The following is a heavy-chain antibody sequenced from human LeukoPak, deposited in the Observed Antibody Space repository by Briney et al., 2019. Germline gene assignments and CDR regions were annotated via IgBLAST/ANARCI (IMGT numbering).Heavy chain of an antibody. CDR3: ARVFDS. J-gene: IGHJ4*02. Sequence: SETLSLTCTVSGGSVSTSDYYWGWVRQSPVKGLEWIGDVFYTGKTNYNPSLRGRATISIDTSKNQFSLKLTYVTAADTAVYYCARVFDSWGQGTLVTVSS. CDR2: VFYTGKT. CDR1: GGSVSTSDYY. V-gene: IGHV4-39*07.